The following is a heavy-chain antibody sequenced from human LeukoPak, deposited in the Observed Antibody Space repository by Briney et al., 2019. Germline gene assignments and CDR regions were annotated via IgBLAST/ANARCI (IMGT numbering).Heavy chain of an antibody. CDR1: GGIFSSYA. CDR3: ARASDTGYTGSFGAFDI. CDR2: IIPSLITP. J-gene: IGHJ3*02. D-gene: IGHD1-26*01. Sequence: SVKVSCKASGGIFSSYAINWVRQAPGQGLEWMGRIIPSLITPKYAQKFQGRVTITADKSTRTVYMELSSLRSEDTAVYYCARASDTGYTGSFGAFDIWGQGTMVTVSS. V-gene: IGHV1-69*04.